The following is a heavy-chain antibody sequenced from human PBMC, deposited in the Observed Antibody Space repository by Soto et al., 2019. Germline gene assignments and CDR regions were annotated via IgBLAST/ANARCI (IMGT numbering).Heavy chain of an antibody. CDR1: GGTFSSYT. CDR3: ASDVMVRGVAAAD. J-gene: IGHJ4*02. V-gene: IGHV1-69*02. Sequence: QVQLVQSGAEVKKPGSSVKVSCKASGGTFSSYTISWVRQAPGQGLEWMGRIIPILGIANYAQKFQGRVTXTXDXXTSTAYMELSSLRSEDTAVYYCASDVMVRGVAAADWGQGTLVTVSS. CDR2: IIPILGIA. D-gene: IGHD3-10*01.